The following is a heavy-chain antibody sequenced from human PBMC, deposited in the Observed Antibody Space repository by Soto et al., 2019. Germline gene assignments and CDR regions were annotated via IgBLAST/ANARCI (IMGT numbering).Heavy chain of an antibody. D-gene: IGHD1-26*01. J-gene: IGHJ4*02. CDR3: ARSGELPFDY. V-gene: IGHV4-61*01. CDR2: IYYSGST. Sequence: PSETLSLTCTVSGGSVSSGSYYWSWFRQPPGKGLEWIGYIYYSGSTNYNPSLKSRVTISVDTSKNQFSLKLSSVTAADTAVYYCARSGELPFDYRGQGTRVTLSS. CDR1: GGSVSSGSYY.